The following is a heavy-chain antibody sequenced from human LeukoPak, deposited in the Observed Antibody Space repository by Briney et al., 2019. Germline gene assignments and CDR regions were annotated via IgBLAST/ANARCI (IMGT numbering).Heavy chain of an antibody. CDR1: GGSFSGYY. V-gene: IGHV4-34*01. CDR3: ARDRGITMVRGVDDAFDI. J-gene: IGHJ3*02. D-gene: IGHD3-10*01. CDR2: INHSGST. Sequence: SETLSLTCAVYGGSFSGYYWSWIRQPPGKGLEWIGEINHSGSTNYNPSLKSRVTISVDTSKNQLSLKLSSVTAADTAVYYCARDRGITMVRGVDDAFDIWGQGTMVTVSS.